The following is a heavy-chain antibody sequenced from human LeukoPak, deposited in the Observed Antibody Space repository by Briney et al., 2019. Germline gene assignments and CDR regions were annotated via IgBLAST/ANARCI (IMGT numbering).Heavy chain of an antibody. CDR3: ARDGGRTSSDAVEI. CDR2: IYTTGGT. CDR1: GESFSGYY. V-gene: IGHV4-4*07. J-gene: IGHJ3*02. D-gene: IGHD2-2*01. Sequence: SETLSLTCAVYGESFSGYYWSWIRQPARKGLEWIGRIYTTGGTNYNPSLKSRVTMSVDTSKNQFSLKLTSVTAADTAVYYCARDGGRTSSDAVEIWGQGTMVTVSS.